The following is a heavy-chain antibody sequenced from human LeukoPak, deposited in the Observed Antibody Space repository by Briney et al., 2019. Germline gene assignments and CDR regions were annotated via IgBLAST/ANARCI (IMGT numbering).Heavy chain of an antibody. V-gene: IGHV1-24*01. J-gene: IGHJ4*02. CDR2: FDPEDGET. Sequence: ASVKVSCKVSGYTLTELSMHWVRQAPGKGLEWMGGFDPEDGETIYAQKFQGRVTMTEDTSTDTAYMELSSLRSEDTAVYCCATDGYYDSSGYYYFFWGQGTLVTVSS. CDR3: ATDGYYDSSGYYYFF. CDR1: GYTLTELS. D-gene: IGHD3-22*01.